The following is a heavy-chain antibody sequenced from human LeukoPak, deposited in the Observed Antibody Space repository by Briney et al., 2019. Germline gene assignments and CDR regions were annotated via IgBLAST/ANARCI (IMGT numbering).Heavy chain of an antibody. D-gene: IGHD2-2*01. CDR2: IYTSGST. CDR3: ARGRGGRKDIVVVPAAMTWWFDP. J-gene: IGHJ5*02. CDR1: GGSISSGSYY. Sequence: SETLSLTCTVSGGSISSGSYYWSGIRQPAGKGLEWIGSIYTSGSTNYNPSLKSRVTISVDTSKNQFSLKLGSVTAADTAVYYCARGRGGRKDIVVVPAAMTWWFDPWGQGTLVTVSS. V-gene: IGHV4-61*02.